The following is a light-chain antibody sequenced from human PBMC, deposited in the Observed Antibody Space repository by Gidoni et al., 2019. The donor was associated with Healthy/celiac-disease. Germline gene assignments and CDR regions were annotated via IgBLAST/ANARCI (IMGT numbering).Light chain of an antibody. V-gene: IGKV3-20*01. CDR1: QSVSSSY. CDR3: QQYGSSLQGT. CDR2: GAS. Sequence: EIVLTQSPGTLSLSPGERATLSCRARQSVSSSYLAWYQQKPGQAPRLLIYGASSRATGIPDRFSGSGSGTDFTLTISRLEPEDFAVYYCQQYGSSLQGTFGQGTKVEIK. J-gene: IGKJ1*01.